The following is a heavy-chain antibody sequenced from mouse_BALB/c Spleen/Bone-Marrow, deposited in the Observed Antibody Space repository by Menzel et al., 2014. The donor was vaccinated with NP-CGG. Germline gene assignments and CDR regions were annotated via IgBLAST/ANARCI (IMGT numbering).Heavy chain of an antibody. CDR1: GYSITSGYS. Sequence: EVKLQESGPDLVKPSQSLSLTCTVTGYSITSGYSWHWIRQFPGNKLEWMGYIHYSGSTNYNPSLKSRISITRDTSKNQFFLQLNSVTTGDTATYYCARDYYGWFAYWGQGTLVTVSA. CDR2: IHYSGST. J-gene: IGHJ3*01. CDR3: ARDYYGWFAY. D-gene: IGHD1-1*01. V-gene: IGHV3-1*02.